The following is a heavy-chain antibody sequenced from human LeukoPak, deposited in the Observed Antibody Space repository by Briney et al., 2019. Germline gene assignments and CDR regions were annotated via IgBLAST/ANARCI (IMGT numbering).Heavy chain of an antibody. V-gene: IGHV4-39*07. D-gene: IGHD2-2*01. CDR1: GGSISSSSYY. J-gene: IGHJ4*02. CDR2: IYYSGST. CDR3: AGYQLLRVS. Sequence: SETLSLTCTVSGGSISSSSYYWGWLRQPPGKGLEWIGSIYYSGSTYYNPSLKSRVTISVDTSKNQSSLKLSSVTAADTAVYYCAGYQLLRVSWGQGTLVTVSS.